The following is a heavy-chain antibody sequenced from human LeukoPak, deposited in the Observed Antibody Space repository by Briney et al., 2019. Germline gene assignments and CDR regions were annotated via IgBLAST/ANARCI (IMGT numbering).Heavy chain of an antibody. CDR3: ARDKHYDSSVYFDY. J-gene: IGHJ4*02. CDR2: IHHSGST. D-gene: IGHD3-22*01. Sequence: SESLSLTCAVSGYPISSGYYWGWNRQPPGKGLEWVGSIHHSGSTYYSPSLKSRVTISMDTSKNQFSLKMTSVIAADTAVYYCARDKHYDSSVYFDYWGQGTLVTVSS. CDR1: GYPISSGYY. V-gene: IGHV4-38-2*02.